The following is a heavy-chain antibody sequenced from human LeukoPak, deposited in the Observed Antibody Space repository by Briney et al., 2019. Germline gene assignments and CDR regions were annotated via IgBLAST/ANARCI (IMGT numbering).Heavy chain of an antibody. Sequence: SVKVSCKASGGTFSSYAVSWVRQAPGQGLEWMGGIIPIFGTANYAQKFQGRVTITADESTSTAYMELSSLRSEDTAVYYCARDAVAARLRSYYYYMDVWGKGTTVTVSS. D-gene: IGHD6-6*01. CDR2: IIPIFGTA. CDR3: ARDAVAARLRSYYYYMDV. CDR1: GGTFSSYA. J-gene: IGHJ6*03. V-gene: IGHV1-69*13.